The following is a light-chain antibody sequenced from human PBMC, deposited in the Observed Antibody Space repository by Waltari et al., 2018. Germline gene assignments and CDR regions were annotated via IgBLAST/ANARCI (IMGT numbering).Light chain of an antibody. CDR1: QSVSSN. V-gene: IGKV3-15*01. Sequence: EIVMTQSPATLSVSPGERATLSCRASQSVSSNLAVYQQKPGQAPRLLIYGASTRATDIPARVSGSGSGTEFTLTISSMQSEDFAVYYCQQYNNWPLTFGGGTKVEIK. CDR2: GAS. CDR3: QQYNNWPLT. J-gene: IGKJ4*01.